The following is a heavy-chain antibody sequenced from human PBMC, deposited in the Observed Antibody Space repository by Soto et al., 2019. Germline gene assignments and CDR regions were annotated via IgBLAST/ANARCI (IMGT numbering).Heavy chain of an antibody. V-gene: IGHV3-30-3*01. J-gene: IGHJ4*02. CDR1: GFTFSSYA. CDR2: ISYDGSNK. Sequence: SLRLSCAASGFTFSSYAMHWVRQAPGKGLEWVAVISYDGSNKYYADSVKGRFTISRDNSKNTLYLQMNSLRAEDTAVYYCARGHYDFWSGYKSSDYWGQGTLVTVSS. D-gene: IGHD3-3*01. CDR3: ARGHYDFWSGYKSSDY.